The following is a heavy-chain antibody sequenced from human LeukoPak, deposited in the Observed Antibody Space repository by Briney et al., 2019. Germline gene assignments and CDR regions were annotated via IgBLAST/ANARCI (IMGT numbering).Heavy chain of an antibody. Sequence: PSETLSLTCTVSGGSISSSSYYWGWIRQPPGKGLEWIGSIYYSGSTYYNPSLKSRVTISVDTSKNQFSLKLSSVTAADTAVYYCATLHRYSAAGAVKNYWGQGTLVTVSS. CDR3: ATLHRYSAAGAVKNY. V-gene: IGHV4-39*07. CDR1: GGSISSSSYY. CDR2: IYYSGST. D-gene: IGHD6-13*01. J-gene: IGHJ4*02.